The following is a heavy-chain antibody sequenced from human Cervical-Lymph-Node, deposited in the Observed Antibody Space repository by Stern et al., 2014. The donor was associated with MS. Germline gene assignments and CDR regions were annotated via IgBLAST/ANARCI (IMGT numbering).Heavy chain of an antibody. V-gene: IGHV1-46*03. Sequence: QVQLGQSGAEVKKPGASVKVSCKASGDTFASYPIHWLRQAPGQGPVWMGIVYPTDGPTTYAQTFKGKVTMTRDTSTRTVYMELSSLKAEDTAMYFCANPLPYANWGQGTRVTVSS. CDR3: ANPLPYAN. CDR2: VYPTDGPT. J-gene: IGHJ1*01. D-gene: IGHD4-17*01. CDR1: GDTFASYP.